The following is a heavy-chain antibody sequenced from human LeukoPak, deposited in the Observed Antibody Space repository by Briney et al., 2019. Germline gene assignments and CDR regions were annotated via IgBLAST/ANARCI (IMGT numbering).Heavy chain of an antibody. V-gene: IGHV4-38-2*02. Sequence: PSETLSLTCTVSGYSISSGYYWGWIRQPPGKGLEWIGSIYHSGSTYYNPSLKSRVTISVDTSKNQFSLKLSSVTAADTAVYYCARQDLGYYYGSWWFDPWGQGTLVTVSS. D-gene: IGHD3-10*01. J-gene: IGHJ5*02. CDR1: GYSISSGYY. CDR3: ARQDLGYYYGSWWFDP. CDR2: IYHSGST.